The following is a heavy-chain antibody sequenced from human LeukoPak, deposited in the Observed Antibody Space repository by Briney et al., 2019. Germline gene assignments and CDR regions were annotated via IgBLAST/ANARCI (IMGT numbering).Heavy chain of an antibody. CDR2: ISFSSTHI. D-gene: IGHD3-22*01. J-gene: IGHJ4*02. Sequence: GGSLRLSCAASGFIFSNYGMSWVRQAPGKGLEWVSSISFSSTHIYYADSIQGRFTISRDNAENSLYLQMNSLRAEDTAVYYCARAPGWNSGSSGYSDYWGQGTLVTVSS. CDR1: GFIFSNYG. CDR3: ARAPGWNSGSSGYSDY. V-gene: IGHV3-21*06.